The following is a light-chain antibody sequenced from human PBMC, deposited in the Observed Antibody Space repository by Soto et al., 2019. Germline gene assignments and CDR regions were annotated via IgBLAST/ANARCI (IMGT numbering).Light chain of an antibody. V-gene: IGLV2-14*01. CDR3: SSYTSSSTYV. CDR2: EVS. Sequence: QSALTQPDSVSGSPGQSITISCTGTSSDVGGYNYVSWYQQHPGKAPKLMIYEVSHRPSGVSNRFSGSKSGNTASLTISGLQAEDEADYYCSSYTSSSTYVFGTGTKLTVL. J-gene: IGLJ1*01. CDR1: SSDVGGYNY.